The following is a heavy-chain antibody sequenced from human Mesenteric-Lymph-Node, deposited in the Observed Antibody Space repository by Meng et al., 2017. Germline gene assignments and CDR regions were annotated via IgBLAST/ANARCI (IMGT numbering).Heavy chain of an antibody. D-gene: IGHD6-19*01. CDR1: GFTFSSYW. V-gene: IGHV3-7*01. Sequence: GESLKISCAASGFTFSSYWMSWVRQAPGKGLEWVANIKQDGSEKYYVDSVKGRFTISRDNAKNSLYLQMNSLRAEDTAVYYCARGGEWLVSYDAFDIWGRGTMVTVSS. J-gene: IGHJ3*02. CDR3: ARGGEWLVSYDAFDI. CDR2: IKQDGSEK.